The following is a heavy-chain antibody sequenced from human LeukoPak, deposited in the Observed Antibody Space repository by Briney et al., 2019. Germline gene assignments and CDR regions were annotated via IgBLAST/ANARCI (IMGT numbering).Heavy chain of an antibody. D-gene: IGHD2-2*01. CDR3: ARDRGTVPAAIFGY. CDR1: GFTFSSYA. CDR2: IWYDGSNK. J-gene: IGHJ4*02. Sequence: GGSLRLSCAASGFTFSSYAMHWVRQAPGKGLEWVAVIWYDGSNKYYADSVKGRFTISRDNSKNTLYLQMNSLRAEDTAVYYCARDRGTVPAAIFGYWGQGTLVTVSS. V-gene: IGHV3-33*08.